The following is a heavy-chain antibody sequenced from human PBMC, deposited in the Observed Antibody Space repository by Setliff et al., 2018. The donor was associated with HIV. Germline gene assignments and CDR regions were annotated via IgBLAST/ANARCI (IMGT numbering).Heavy chain of an antibody. V-gene: IGHV4-38-2*02. CDR1: GYSISSGYY. Sequence: SETLSLTCGVSGYSISSGYYWGWIRQPPGKGLEWIGSIYHNGITYYNPSLKSRVTISVDTSKNQFSLKLRSVTAADTAVYYCARDPPGYGDSNDYWGQGTLVTVSS. CDR2: IYHNGIT. CDR3: ARDPPGYGDSNDY. J-gene: IGHJ4*02. D-gene: IGHD4-17*01.